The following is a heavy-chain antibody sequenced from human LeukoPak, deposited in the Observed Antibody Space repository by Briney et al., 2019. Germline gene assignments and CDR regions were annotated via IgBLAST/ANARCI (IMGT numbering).Heavy chain of an antibody. D-gene: IGHD5-12*01. J-gene: IGHJ4*02. CDR3: AKDKGGYDSYYFDY. CDR2: ISGSGGST. Sequence: GGSLRLSCAASGFTFSSYVMSWVRQAPGKGLEWVSAISGSGGSTYYADSVKGRFTISRDNSKNTLYLQMNSLRAEDTAVYYCAKDKGGYDSYYFDYWGQGTLVTVSS. V-gene: IGHV3-23*01. CDR1: GFTFSSYV.